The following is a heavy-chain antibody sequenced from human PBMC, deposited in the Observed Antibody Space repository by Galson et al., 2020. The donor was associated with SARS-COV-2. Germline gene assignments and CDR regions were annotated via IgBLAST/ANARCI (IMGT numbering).Heavy chain of an antibody. CDR3: ASDMSDTTGGFMAY. J-gene: IGHJ4*02. CDR1: GGSFTGYY. D-gene: IGHD3-16*01. Sequence: ETSETLSLTCAVSGGSFTGYYSSWVRQAPGKGLEWIGEINHGGTTNYNPSLKSRVSLSVDTSKKQFSLKVKSVTAADTAIYYCASDMSDTTGGFMAYWGQGTLVTVSS. V-gene: IGHV4-34*01. CDR2: INHGGTT.